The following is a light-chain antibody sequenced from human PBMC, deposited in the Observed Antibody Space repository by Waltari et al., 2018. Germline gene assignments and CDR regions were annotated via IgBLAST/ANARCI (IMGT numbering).Light chain of an antibody. CDR1: QTISTY. CDR3: QQSYSPPHT. CDR2: AAT. J-gene: IGKJ2*01. V-gene: IGKV1-39*01. Sequence: DIQMTQSPSSLSASVGARVTISCRASQTISTYLNWYQQRPGKAPKLLMYAATTLQSGVPTRFGGSGSGTEFTLTISSLLPEDSATYYCQQSYSPPHTFGQGTKVEIK.